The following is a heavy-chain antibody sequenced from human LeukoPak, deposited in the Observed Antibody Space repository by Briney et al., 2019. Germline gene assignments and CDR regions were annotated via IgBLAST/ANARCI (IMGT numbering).Heavy chain of an antibody. D-gene: IGHD3-3*01. J-gene: IGHJ4*02. CDR3: ARRTSGYDFWSGFDY. CDR1: GFTFSSYW. CDR2: IKQDGSEK. Sequence: GGSLRLSCAASGFTFSSYWMSWVRQAPGKGLEWVANIKQDGSEKYYVDSVKGRFTISRDNAKNSLYLQMNSLRAEDTAVYYCARRTSGYDFWSGFDYWGQGTLVTVSS. V-gene: IGHV3-7*01.